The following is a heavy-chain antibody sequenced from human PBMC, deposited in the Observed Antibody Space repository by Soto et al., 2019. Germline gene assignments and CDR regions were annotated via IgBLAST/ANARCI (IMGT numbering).Heavy chain of an antibody. CDR3: AGGPYYYDSSGYYYVRDAFDI. J-gene: IGHJ3*02. CDR2: IYYSGST. Sequence: SETLSLTCTVSGGSISSSSYYWGWIRQPPGKGLEWIGSIYYSGSTYYNPSLKSRVTISVDTSKNQFSLQLSSVTAADTHVSYCAGGPYYYDSSGYYYVRDAFDIWGQGTMVTVSS. V-gene: IGHV4-39*01. CDR1: GGSISSSSYY. D-gene: IGHD3-22*01.